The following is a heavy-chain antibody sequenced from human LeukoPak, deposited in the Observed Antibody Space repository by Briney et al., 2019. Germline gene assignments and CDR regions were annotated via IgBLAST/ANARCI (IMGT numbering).Heavy chain of an antibody. J-gene: IGHJ6*03. D-gene: IGHD3-22*01. CDR1: GFTFSSYG. Sequence: GSLRLSCAASGFTFSSYGMHWVRQAPGKGLEWVTFIRYDGRNKYYADSVKGRFTISRDNAKNSLYLQMSSLRAEDTAVYYCARVSSYYYDSIARYMDVWGKGTTVTVSS. CDR2: IRYDGRNK. CDR3: ARVSSYYYDSIARYMDV. V-gene: IGHV3-30*02.